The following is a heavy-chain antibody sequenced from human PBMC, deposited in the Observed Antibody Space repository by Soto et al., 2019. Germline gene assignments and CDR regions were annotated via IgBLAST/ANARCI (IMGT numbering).Heavy chain of an antibody. CDR3: VRERRGYIPDN. CDR1: GFSFRNYA. Sequence: QVHLVESGGGVVQPGRSLRLSCAASGFSFRNYAMHWVRQAPGKGLEWVALITYDGSNNYYADSLKGRFTISRDQSKDTLFLQMNSLRPEDTAVYYFVRERRGYIPDNWGQGTLVTVAS. D-gene: IGHD6-13*01. V-gene: IGHV3-30-3*01. J-gene: IGHJ4*02. CDR2: ITYDGSNN.